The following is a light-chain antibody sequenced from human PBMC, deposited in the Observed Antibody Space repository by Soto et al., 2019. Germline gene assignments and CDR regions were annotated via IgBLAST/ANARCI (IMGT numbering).Light chain of an antibody. Sequence: QSALTQSASVSGSPEQSITISCIGTSSDVGSYDLVSWYQQHPNKAPRLMIYEVSKRPSGVSDRFSGSKSGNTASLTISGLQAEDEADYYCCSYAGGTTHVIFGGGTKVTVL. CDR2: EVS. CDR3: CSYAGGTTHVI. CDR1: SSDVGSYDL. V-gene: IGLV2-23*02. J-gene: IGLJ2*01.